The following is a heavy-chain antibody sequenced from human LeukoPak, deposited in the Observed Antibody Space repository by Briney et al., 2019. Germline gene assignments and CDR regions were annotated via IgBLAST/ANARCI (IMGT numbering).Heavy chain of an antibody. CDR2: INHSGST. CDR3: ARRALLWFGELENYFDY. V-gene: IGHV4-34*01. Sequence: SETLSLTCAVYGGSFSGYYWSWIRQPPGKGLEWIGEINHSGSTNYNPSLKSRVTISVDTSKNQFSLKLSSVTAADTAVYYCARRALLWFGELENYFDYWGQGTLVTVSS. D-gene: IGHD3-10*01. CDR1: GGSFSGYY. J-gene: IGHJ4*02.